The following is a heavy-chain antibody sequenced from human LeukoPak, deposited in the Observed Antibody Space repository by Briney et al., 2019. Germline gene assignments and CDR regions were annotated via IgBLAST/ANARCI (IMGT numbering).Heavy chain of an antibody. CDR1: GGSISSGGYY. V-gene: IGHV4-31*03. D-gene: IGHD3-16*01. CDR3: ARDLYGGGAFDI. J-gene: IGHJ3*02. CDR2: IYYSGST. Sequence: PSETLSLTCTVSGGSISSGGYYWSWIRQHPGKGLEWIGYIYYSGSTYYNPSLKSRVTISVDTSKNQFSLKLSSVTAADTAVYYCARDLYGGGAFDIWGQGTMVTVSS.